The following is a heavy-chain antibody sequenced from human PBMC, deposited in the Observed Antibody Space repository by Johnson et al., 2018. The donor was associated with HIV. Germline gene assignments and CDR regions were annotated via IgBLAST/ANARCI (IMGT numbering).Heavy chain of an antibody. CDR1: GFTFSSYG. V-gene: IGHV3-33*06. Sequence: QVQLVESGGGVVQPGKSLRLSCVASGFTFSSYGMHWVRQAPGKGLDWVAVIWFDGSNKFYAESVQGRFTISRDNSKNTLYLQMNSLRAEDTAVYYCANDFWSGSGIWGQGTMVTVSS. J-gene: IGHJ3*02. D-gene: IGHD3-3*01. CDR2: IWFDGSNK. CDR3: ANDFWSGSGI.